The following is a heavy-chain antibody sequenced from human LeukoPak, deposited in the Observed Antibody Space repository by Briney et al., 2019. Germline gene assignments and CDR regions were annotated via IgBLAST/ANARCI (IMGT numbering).Heavy chain of an antibody. CDR3: AKGGGGRLIYYYYMDV. D-gene: IGHD3-16*01. J-gene: IGHJ6*03. V-gene: IGHV3-21*04. CDR1: GFTFSSYS. CDR2: ISRSSTYI. Sequence: GGSLRLSCTASGFTFSSYSMNWVRQAPGKGLEWVSSISRSSTYIYYADSVKGRFTISRDNAKNSLYLQMNSLRAEDMALYYCAKGGGGRLIYYYYMDVWGKGTTVTVSS.